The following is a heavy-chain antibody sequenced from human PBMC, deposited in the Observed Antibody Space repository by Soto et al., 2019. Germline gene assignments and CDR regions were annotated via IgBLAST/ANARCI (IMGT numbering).Heavy chain of an antibody. CDR1: GFTFSSYA. CDR3: ARSLGPSRHFFDH. D-gene: IGHD3-16*01. CDR2: LSDTT. Sequence: EVRLLDSGGGLVQPGGSLTLSCEASGFTFSSYAMSWVRKAPGKGLEWVSTLSDTTYYADSVRGRFTISRDNSENTLYLQMNSLRVEDTAVYFCARSLGPSRHFFDHWGQGTLVTASS. J-gene: IGHJ4*02. V-gene: IGHV3-23*01.